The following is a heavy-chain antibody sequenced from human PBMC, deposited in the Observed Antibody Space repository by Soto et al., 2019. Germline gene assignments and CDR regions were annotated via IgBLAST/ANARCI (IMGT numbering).Heavy chain of an antibody. CDR2: ISAYNGNT. CDR3: ARDLQGWELGYYYYGMDV. Sequence: ASVKVSFKSSGYTFTSCCISWVRQAPGQGLEWMGWISAYNGNTNYAQKLQGRVTMTTDTPTSTAYMELRSLRSDDTAVYYCARDLQGWELGYYYYGMDVWGQGTTVTVSS. CDR1: GYTFTSCC. J-gene: IGHJ6*02. V-gene: IGHV1-18*01. D-gene: IGHD1-26*01.